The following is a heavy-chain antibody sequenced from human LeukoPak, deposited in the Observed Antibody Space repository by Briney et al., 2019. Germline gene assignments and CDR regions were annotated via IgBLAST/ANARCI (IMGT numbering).Heavy chain of an antibody. CDR3: ARLPVGAIYFDDY. CDR1: GGTFSSYA. J-gene: IGHJ4*02. CDR2: IIPIFGTA. D-gene: IGHD1-26*01. V-gene: IGHV1-69*05. Sequence: ASVKVSCKASGGTFSSYAISWVRQAPGQGLEWMGGIIPIFGTANYAQKFQGRVTITTDESTSTAYMELSSLRSEDTAVYYCARLPVGAIYFDDYWGQGTLVTVSS.